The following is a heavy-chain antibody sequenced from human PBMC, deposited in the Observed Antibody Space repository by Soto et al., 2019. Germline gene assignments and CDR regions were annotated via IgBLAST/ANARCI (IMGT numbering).Heavy chain of an antibody. V-gene: IGHV3-7*03. J-gene: IGHJ4*02. CDR2: INIDGTEK. CDR1: GFTFTHYW. Sequence: EVQLVESGGAWGQPGGSLRLSCATSGFTFTHYWMNWVRQAPGKGVEWVANINIDGTEKYYGESVKGRFIISRDKAQNALYVQMDSLRDEDIAVYYCARNRGWEMLDNWGQGTLVNVSS. D-gene: IGHD6-19*01. CDR3: ARNRGWEMLDN.